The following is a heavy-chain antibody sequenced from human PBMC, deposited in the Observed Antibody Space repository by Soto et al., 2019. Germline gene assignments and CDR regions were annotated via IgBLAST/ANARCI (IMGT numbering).Heavy chain of an antibody. V-gene: IGHV4-30-4*01. CDR2: IYYSGST. J-gene: IGHJ4*02. CDR3: ARQSTYYYDSSGYPVYYFDY. D-gene: IGHD3-22*01. CDR1: AGSISSGDYY. Sequence: SETLSLTCTVSAGSISSGDYYWSWIRQPPGKGLEWIGYIYYSGSTYYNPSLTSRVTISVDTSKNQFSLKLSSATAADTAVYYCARQSTYYYDSSGYPVYYFDYWGQGTLVTVSS.